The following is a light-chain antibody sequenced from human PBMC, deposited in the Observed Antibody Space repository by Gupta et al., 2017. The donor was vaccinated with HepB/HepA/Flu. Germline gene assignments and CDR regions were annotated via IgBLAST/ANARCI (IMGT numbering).Light chain of an antibody. Sequence: DIQMTQSPSTLSASVGDRVTITCRASQNTGYWLAWFQQKPGKAPNLLISKTSTLESGVPSRFSGSGSGTEFTLTISSLQPDDFATYYCQQYNHYPWTFGQGTKVEIK. CDR1: QNTGYW. J-gene: IGKJ1*01. V-gene: IGKV1-5*03. CDR2: KTS. CDR3: QQYNHYPWT.